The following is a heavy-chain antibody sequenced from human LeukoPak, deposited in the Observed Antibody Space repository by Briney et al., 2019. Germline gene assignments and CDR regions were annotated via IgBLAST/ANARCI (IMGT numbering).Heavy chain of an antibody. Sequence: PGGSLRLSCAASGFTLSTYDMHWVHQPTGKGLEWVSGIDIPGNTYYPDSVKGRFTMSRESAKNSLYLQMNSLRAGDTAVYYCARAVAGTHWFDPWGQGTLVTVSS. D-gene: IGHD6-19*01. CDR3: ARAVAGTHWFDP. J-gene: IGHJ5*02. CDR1: GFTLSTYD. CDR2: IDIPGNT. V-gene: IGHV3-13*01.